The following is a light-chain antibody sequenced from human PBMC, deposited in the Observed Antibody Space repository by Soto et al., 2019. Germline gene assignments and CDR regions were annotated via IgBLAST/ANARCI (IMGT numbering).Light chain of an antibody. Sequence: DIQMTQSPSTLSAFVGDRVTITCRASQSISSWVAWYQQKPGKAPNLLIYDASSLESGVPSRFSGSGSGTEFTLTIRSLHPDDFATYYCQQYHSYPTTFGQGTRMEIE. CDR1: QSISSW. V-gene: IGKV1-5*01. CDR3: QQYHSYPTT. J-gene: IGKJ5*01. CDR2: DAS.